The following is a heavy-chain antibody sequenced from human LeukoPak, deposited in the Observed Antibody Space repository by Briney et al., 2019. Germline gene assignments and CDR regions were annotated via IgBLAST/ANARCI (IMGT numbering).Heavy chain of an antibody. J-gene: IGHJ6*03. D-gene: IGHD3-10*01. V-gene: IGHV4-4*07. CDR3: ARESSGNYYNPLGYMDV. Sequence: SETLSLTCTVSGGSISGSYLTWIRQPAGKGLEWIGRIYTSGYSNYNPSLKSRLTMSLDTSKNQFSLKLSSVTAADTAVYYCARESSGNYYNPLGYMDVWGKGTTVTVSS. CDR2: IYTSGYS. CDR1: GGSISGSY.